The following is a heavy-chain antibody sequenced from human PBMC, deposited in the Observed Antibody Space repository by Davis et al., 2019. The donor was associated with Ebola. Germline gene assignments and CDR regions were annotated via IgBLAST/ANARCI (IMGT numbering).Heavy chain of an antibody. Sequence: MPSETLSLTCTVSGDSISNSGYYWGWIRQPPGKGLEWIGNIYYNGITSYNPTLKSRVTMSVDTSKNQFSLKLSSVIAADTAVYYCARGADLGVYWGQGTLVTVSS. V-gene: IGHV4-39*07. CDR3: ARGADLGVY. D-gene: IGHD3-16*01. CDR2: IYYNGIT. CDR1: GDSISNSGYY. J-gene: IGHJ4*02.